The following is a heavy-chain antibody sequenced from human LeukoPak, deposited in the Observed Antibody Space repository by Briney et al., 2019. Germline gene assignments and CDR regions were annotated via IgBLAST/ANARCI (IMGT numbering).Heavy chain of an antibody. Sequence: SETLSLTCTVSGYSISNGYYWGWIRQSPGKGLEWIGTVFHTGTTYYNPSLKSRVTISVDTSKNQFSLKLSSVTAADTAVYYCARGFRSVTTWGYFDYWGQGALVTVSS. CDR1: GYSISNGYY. J-gene: IGHJ4*02. CDR2: VFHTGTT. V-gene: IGHV4-38-2*02. CDR3: ARGFRSVTTWGYFDY. D-gene: IGHD4-17*01.